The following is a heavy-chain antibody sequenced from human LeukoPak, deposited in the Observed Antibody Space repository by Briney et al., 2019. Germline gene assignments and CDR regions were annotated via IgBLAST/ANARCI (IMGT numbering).Heavy chain of an antibody. D-gene: IGHD4-17*01. CDR3: VRKGEKDGDYDY. CDR2: ILPSSGGP. Sequence: ASVKVPCKASGYTFTVYYLHWVRQAPGQGLEWMGWILPSSGGPYYAQKFQGRITMSRDTSISTAYMELSSLTSDDTAVYYCVRKGEKDGDYDYWSQGALVTVSS. V-gene: IGHV1-2*02. J-gene: IGHJ4*02. CDR1: GYTFTVYY.